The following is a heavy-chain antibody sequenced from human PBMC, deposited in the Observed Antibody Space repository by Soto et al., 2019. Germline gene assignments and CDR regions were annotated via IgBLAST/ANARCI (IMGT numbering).Heavy chain of an antibody. V-gene: IGHV3-21*01. CDR1: GFTFSSYS. J-gene: IGHJ6*02. CDR2: ISSSSSYI. Sequence: PGGSLRLSCAASGFTFSSYSMNWVRQAPGKGLEWVSSISSSSSYIYYADSVKGRFTISRDNAKNSLYLQMNSLRAEDTAVYYCARDGGYSYGLGYYYGMDVWGQGTTVTVSS. D-gene: IGHD5-18*01. CDR3: ARDGGYSYGLGYYYGMDV.